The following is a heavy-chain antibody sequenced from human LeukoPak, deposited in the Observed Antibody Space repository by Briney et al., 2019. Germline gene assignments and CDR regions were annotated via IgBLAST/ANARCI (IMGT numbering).Heavy chain of an antibody. Sequence: GWSLRLYSAASSLPFRTYSKHWARVAPRQALARYSIISYDGSNKYYADSVKGRFTISRDNSKNTLYLQMNSLRAEDTAVYYCAKLGGGGMTTVTPSDYWGQGTLVTVSS. CDR1: SLPFRTYS. CDR3: AKLGGGGMTTVTPSDY. J-gene: IGHJ4*02. CDR2: ISYDGSNK. V-gene: IGHV3-30*18. D-gene: IGHD4-17*01.